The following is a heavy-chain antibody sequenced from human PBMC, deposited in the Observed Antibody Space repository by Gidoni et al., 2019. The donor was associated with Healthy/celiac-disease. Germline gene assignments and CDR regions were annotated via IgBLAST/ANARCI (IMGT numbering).Heavy chain of an antibody. Sequence: EVQLLESGGGLVQPGGSLRLSCAASGFTFSSYALSWVGQAPGKGLEWVSAISVSGGSTYYADSVKGRFTISRDNAKNTLYLQMNSLRAEDTAVYYCAKVGYSSSWFRDYYYYMDVWGKGTTVTVSS. CDR2: ISVSGGST. J-gene: IGHJ6*03. CDR3: AKVGYSSSWFRDYYYYMDV. V-gene: IGHV3-23*01. D-gene: IGHD6-13*01. CDR1: GFTFSSYA.